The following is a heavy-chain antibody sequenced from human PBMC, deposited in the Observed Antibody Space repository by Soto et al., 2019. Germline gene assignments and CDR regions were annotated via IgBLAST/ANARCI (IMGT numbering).Heavy chain of an antibody. CDR2: IYYSGST. Sequence: PSETLSLTCTVSGGSISSSSYYWGWIRQPPGKGLEWIGSIYYSGSTYYNPSLKSRVTISVDTSKNQFSLKLSSVTAADTAVYYCARGLLREQQLVTTFDYWGQGTLVTVSS. D-gene: IGHD6-13*01. V-gene: IGHV4-39*01. CDR3: ARGLLREQQLVTTFDY. J-gene: IGHJ4*02. CDR1: GGSISSSSYY.